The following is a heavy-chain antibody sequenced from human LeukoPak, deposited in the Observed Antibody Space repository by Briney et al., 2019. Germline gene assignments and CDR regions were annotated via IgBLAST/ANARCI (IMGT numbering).Heavy chain of an antibody. V-gene: IGHV1-24*01. D-gene: IGHD3-10*01. J-gene: IGHJ4*02. CDR2: FDPEDGET. CDR1: GYTLTELS. Sequence: GASVKVSCTVSGYTLTELSMHWVRQAPGKGLEWMGGFDPEDGETIYAQKFQGRVTMTEDTSTDTAYMELSSLRSEDTAVYYCALYYYGSGSYPNFDYWGQGTLVTVSS. CDR3: ALYYYGSGSYPNFDY.